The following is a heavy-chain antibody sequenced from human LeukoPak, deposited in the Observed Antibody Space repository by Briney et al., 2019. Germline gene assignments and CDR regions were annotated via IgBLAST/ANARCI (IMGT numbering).Heavy chain of an antibody. D-gene: IGHD1-26*01. CDR1: GRSISSYY. CDR3: ARDRRGRVGAFDANWFDP. Sequence: SETLSLPCSLSGRSISSYYWSWIRQPAGKGLEWIGGIYTSGSTNYNPSLKSRVTMSVDKSNKQFCLKLRSVTGADTAVYYCARDRRGRVGAFDANWFDPWGQGTLVTVSS. J-gene: IGHJ5*02. CDR2: IYTSGST. V-gene: IGHV4-4*07.